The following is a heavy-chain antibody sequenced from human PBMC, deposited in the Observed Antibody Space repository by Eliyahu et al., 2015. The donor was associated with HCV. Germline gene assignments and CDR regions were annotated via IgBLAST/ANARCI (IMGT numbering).Heavy chain of an antibody. CDR2: ISWNSATT. V-gene: IGHV3-9*01. Sequence: EVQVVESGGGLVQPGRALRLTCVGSGFNFAEYAXHWVRQPPGKGLEWVSGISWNSATTGYAESVKGRFVISRDNAKESMYMQMNSLRLEDTGLYFCARGDSEGYPPTYWGQGIMVTXSA. D-gene: IGHD1-1*01. J-gene: IGHJ4*02. CDR3: ARGDSEGYPPTY. CDR1: GFNFAEYA.